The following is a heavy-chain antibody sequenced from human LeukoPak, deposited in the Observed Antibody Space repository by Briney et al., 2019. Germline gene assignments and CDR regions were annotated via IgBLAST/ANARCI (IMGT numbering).Heavy chain of an antibody. J-gene: IGHJ5*02. D-gene: IGHD5-12*01. CDR2: INTDGRST. Sequence: PRGSLRLSCAASGFTFSNYWMQSVPQAPGERLVWVSRINTDGRSTDYADSVKGRLTISRDNAKNTLYLQMNSLRAEDTAVYYCARDLDGYRSGNGAWGQGTLVTVSS. V-gene: IGHV3-74*01. CDR1: GFTFSNYW. CDR3: ARDLDGYRSGNGA.